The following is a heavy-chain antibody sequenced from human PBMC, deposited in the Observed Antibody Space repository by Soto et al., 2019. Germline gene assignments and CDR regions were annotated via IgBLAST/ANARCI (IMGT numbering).Heavy chain of an antibody. Sequence: SETLSLTCTVSGGSITSYYWIWIRQPPGKGLEWIGDIHYSGSTNYNPSLKSRVTISTDTSKNQFSLNLSSVTAADTAVYYCARDPISARPFFDYWGQGTLVTVSS. J-gene: IGHJ4*02. CDR2: IHYSGST. D-gene: IGHD6-6*01. V-gene: IGHV4-59*01. CDR1: GGSITSYY. CDR3: ARDPISARPFFDY.